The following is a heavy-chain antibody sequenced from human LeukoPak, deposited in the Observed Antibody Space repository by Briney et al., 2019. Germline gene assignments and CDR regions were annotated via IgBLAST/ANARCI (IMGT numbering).Heavy chain of an antibody. J-gene: IGHJ4*02. D-gene: IGHD2-2*03. V-gene: IGHV5-51*01. CDR1: GYSFPTYW. Sequence: GESLKISCKGSGYSFPTYWIAWVRQMPVKGLEWMGIIYPDESNIRYSPSFQGQVTISADKSISTAYLQWSSLKASDTAMYYCARPPSRGYSSSFEYWGQGTLVTVSS. CDR3: ARPPSRGYSSSFEY. CDR2: IYPDESNI.